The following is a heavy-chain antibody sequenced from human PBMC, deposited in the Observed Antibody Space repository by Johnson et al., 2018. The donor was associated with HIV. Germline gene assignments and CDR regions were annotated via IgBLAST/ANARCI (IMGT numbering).Heavy chain of an antibody. J-gene: IGHJ3*02. D-gene: IGHD1-26*01. CDR1: GFSFSSSA. CDR3: AREGWALI. CDR2: LSYDGRNK. Sequence: QVQLVESGGGVVLPGRSLRLSCAASGFSFSSSAMHLVRQAPGKGLEWVAVLSYDGRNKYYADPVKGRFTISRDNSKHTLYLQMNSLRAEYPAVYYCAREGWALIWGQGTMVTVSS. V-gene: IGHV3-30-3*01.